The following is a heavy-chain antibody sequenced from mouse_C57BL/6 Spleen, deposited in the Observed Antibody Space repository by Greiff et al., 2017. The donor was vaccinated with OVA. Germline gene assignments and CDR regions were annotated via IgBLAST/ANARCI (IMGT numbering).Heavy chain of an antibody. Sequence: QVQLQQSGAELMKPGASVKLSCKATGYTFTGYWIEWVKQRPGHGLEWIGEILPGSGSTNYNEKFKGKATFTADTSSNTAYMPLSSLTTEDSAIYYCAKNDGYSPFDYWGQGTTLTVSS. CDR1: GYTFTGYW. J-gene: IGHJ2*01. V-gene: IGHV1-9*01. CDR2: ILPGSGST. D-gene: IGHD2-3*01. CDR3: AKNDGYSPFDY.